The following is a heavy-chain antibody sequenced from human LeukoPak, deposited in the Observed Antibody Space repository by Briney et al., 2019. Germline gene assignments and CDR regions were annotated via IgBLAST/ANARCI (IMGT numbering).Heavy chain of an antibody. J-gene: IGHJ6*03. CDR3: ARDQYCSSTSCYKTHYYYYYMDV. CDR1: GFTFSSYS. Sequence: PGGSLRLSCAASGFTFSSYSMNWVRQAPGKGLEWVSSISSSSSYIYYADSVKGRFTISRDNAKNSLYLQMNSLRAEDTAVYYCARDQYCSSTSCYKTHYYYYYMDVWGKGTTVTVSS. V-gene: IGHV3-21*01. D-gene: IGHD2-2*01. CDR2: ISSSSSYI.